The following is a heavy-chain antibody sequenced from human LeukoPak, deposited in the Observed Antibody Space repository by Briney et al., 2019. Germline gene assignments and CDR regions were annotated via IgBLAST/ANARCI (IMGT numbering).Heavy chain of an antibody. D-gene: IGHD3-9*01. V-gene: IGHV3-53*01. CDR1: GFTVSSNY. CDR3: AREDYDILTGSAFDI. J-gene: IGHJ3*02. Sequence: GGSLRLSCAASGFTVSSNYMSWVRQAPGEGLEWVSVIYSCGSTYYADSVKSRFTISRDNSKNTLYLQMNSLRAEDTAVYYCAREDYDILTGSAFDIWGQGTMVTVSS. CDR2: IYSCGST.